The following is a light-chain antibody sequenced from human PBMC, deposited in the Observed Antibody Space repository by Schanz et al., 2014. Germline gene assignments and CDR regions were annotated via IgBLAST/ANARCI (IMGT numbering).Light chain of an antibody. CDR1: SSDVGGYNY. CDR3: CSYAGSPYV. V-gene: IGLV2-8*01. Sequence: QSALTQPPSASGSPGQSVTISCTGTSSDVGGYNYVSWYQQHPGKAPKLMIYEVNKRPSGVPDRFSGSKSGDTASLTVSGFQAEDDADYYCCSYAGSPYVFGTGTKLTVL. J-gene: IGLJ1*01. CDR2: EVN.